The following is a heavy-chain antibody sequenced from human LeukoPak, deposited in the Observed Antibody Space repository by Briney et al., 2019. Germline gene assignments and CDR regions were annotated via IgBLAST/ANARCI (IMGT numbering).Heavy chain of an antibody. CDR3: VREASHVFDF. CDR2: ISDRSSFI. CDR1: GFGFSVLT. Sequence: GGSLRLSCAASGFGFSVLTMNWVRQAPGKGLEWVSSISDRSSFIWYAGSVKGRFIISRDNAENSLFLQLNGLRAEDTAVYYCVREASHVFDFWGQGTMVTVSS. J-gene: IGHJ3*01. V-gene: IGHV3-21*01.